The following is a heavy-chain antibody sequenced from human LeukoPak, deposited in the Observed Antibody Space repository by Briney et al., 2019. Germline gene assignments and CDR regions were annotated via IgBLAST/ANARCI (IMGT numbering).Heavy chain of an antibody. Sequence: GGSLRLSCAASGFTFSDYYMSWIRQAPGKGLEWVSYISSSGSTIYYADSVKGRFTISRDNAKNSLYLQMNSLRAEDTAVYYCAKDRWQQLENYFDYWGQGTLVTVSS. CDR1: GFTFSDYY. CDR2: ISSSGSTI. D-gene: IGHD6-13*01. V-gene: IGHV3-11*04. J-gene: IGHJ4*02. CDR3: AKDRWQQLENYFDY.